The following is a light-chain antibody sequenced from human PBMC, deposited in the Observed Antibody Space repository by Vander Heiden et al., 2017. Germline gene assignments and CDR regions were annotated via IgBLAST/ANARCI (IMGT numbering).Light chain of an antibody. V-gene: IGKV4-1*01. CDR1: QSVFYSSNNKNY. CDR2: WAS. CDR3: QHYYTTPYT. Sequence: DIVMTQSPDSLAVYLGERATINCKSSQSVFYSSNNKNYLAWYQQKPGQPPKLLIYWASTRESGVPDRFSGSGSGTDFTLTISSLQAEDVAIYYCQHYYTTPYTFGQGTKLEIK. J-gene: IGKJ2*01.